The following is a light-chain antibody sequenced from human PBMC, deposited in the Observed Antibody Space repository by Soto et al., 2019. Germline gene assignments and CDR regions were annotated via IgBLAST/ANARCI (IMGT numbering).Light chain of an antibody. V-gene: IGKV3-15*01. CDR2: DAS. CDR3: QQLNSYPLT. Sequence: EIVMTQSPGPLSVSPGERATLFCRAGQSVRSSLAWYQQKPGQAPRLFIYDASTRATGIPARFSGSGSGTEFTLTISSLQPEDFATYYCQQLNSYPLTFGGGTKVDIK. CDR1: QSVRSS. J-gene: IGKJ4*01.